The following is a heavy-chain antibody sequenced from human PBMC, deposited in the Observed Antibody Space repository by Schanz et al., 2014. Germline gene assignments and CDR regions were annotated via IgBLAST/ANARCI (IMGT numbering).Heavy chain of an antibody. J-gene: IGHJ4*01. CDR1: GFTFSSCA. CDR2: LSGSGGST. Sequence: EVQLMESGGGLVQPGGSMRLSCAASGFTFSSCAMSWVRQAPGKGLECVSALSGSGGSTYYADSVKGRFTISRDNSKNSLYLQMNSLRAEDTAVYYCAREQIMAAAGRVDYWGHGTLVTVSS. D-gene: IGHD6-13*01. V-gene: IGHV3-23*01. CDR3: AREQIMAAAGRVDY.